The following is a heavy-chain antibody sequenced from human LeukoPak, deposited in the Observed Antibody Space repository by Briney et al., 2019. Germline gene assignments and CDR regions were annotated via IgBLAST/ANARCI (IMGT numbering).Heavy chain of an antibody. J-gene: IGHJ6*03. D-gene: IGHD3-9*01. CDR3: ARLRLRYFDWLPFDYYMDV. Sequence: SETLSLTCTVSGGSISSSSYYWGWIRQPPGKGLEWIGSIYYSGSTYYNPSLKSRVTISVDTSKNQFSLKLSSVTAADTAVYYCARLRLRYFDWLPFDYYMDVWGKGTTVTVSS. V-gene: IGHV4-39*01. CDR2: IYYSGST. CDR1: GGSISSSSYY.